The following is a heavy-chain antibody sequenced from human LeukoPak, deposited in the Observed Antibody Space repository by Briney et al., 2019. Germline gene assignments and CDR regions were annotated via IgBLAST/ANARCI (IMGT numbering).Heavy chain of an antibody. V-gene: IGHV3-23*01. CDR3: AKERRDVYNSDFDY. J-gene: IGHJ4*02. CDR1: GFTFSSYA. D-gene: IGHD5-24*01. Sequence: PGGSLRLSCAASGFTFSSYAMSWVRQAPGKGLEWVSAIRGSSGSTYYADSAKGRFTISRDNSKNTLYLHMNSLRAEDTAVYYCAKERRDVYNSDFDYWGQGTLVTVSS. CDR2: IRGSSGST.